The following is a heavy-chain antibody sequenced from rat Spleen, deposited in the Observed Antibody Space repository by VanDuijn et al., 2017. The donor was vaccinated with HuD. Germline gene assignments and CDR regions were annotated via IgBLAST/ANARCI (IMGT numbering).Heavy chain of an antibody. CDR3: ARDYSGDVGYWYFDF. D-gene: IGHD1-1*01. CDR1: GFTFSNYD. J-gene: IGHJ1*01. V-gene: IGHV5-22*01. CDR2: ISYEGSST. Sequence: EVQLVESGGGLVQPGRSLKLSCAASGFTFSNYDMAWVRQAPTKGLEWVAFISYEGSSTYYGDSVKGRFTISRDNAKSTLYLQMNSLRSEDTATYYCARDYSGDVGYWYFDFWGPGTMVTVSS.